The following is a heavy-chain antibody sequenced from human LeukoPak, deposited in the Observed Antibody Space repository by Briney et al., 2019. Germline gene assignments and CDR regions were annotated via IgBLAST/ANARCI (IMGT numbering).Heavy chain of an antibody. CDR2: IRSKAYGGTT. D-gene: IGHD4-17*01. CDR3: KNDYGTSDAFDI. Sequence: GGSLRLSCTASGFTFGDYAMSWFRQAPGTGLEWVGFIRSKAYGGTTEYAASVKGRFTISRDDSKSIAYLQMNSLKTEDTAVYYCKNDYGTSDAFDIWGQGTMVTVSS. J-gene: IGHJ3*02. CDR1: GFTFGDYA. V-gene: IGHV3-49*03.